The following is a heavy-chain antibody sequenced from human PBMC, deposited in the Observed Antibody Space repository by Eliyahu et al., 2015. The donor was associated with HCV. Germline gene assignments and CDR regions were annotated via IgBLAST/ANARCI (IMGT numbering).Heavy chain of an antibody. CDR1: GGSIXXXC. Sequence: QVQLQESXPGLVKPSETLSLTCTVSGGSIXXXCWSWIRQPPGKGLEWIGFIYYSGSTNYNPPLKSRVTMXXDTSKNQFSXKLSSVTAADTAVYYCASGGGGIAVAGTGGWFDPWGQGTLVTVSS. J-gene: IGHJ5*02. D-gene: IGHD6-19*01. CDR2: IYYSGST. CDR3: ASGGGGIAVAGTGGWFDP. V-gene: IGHV4-59*01.